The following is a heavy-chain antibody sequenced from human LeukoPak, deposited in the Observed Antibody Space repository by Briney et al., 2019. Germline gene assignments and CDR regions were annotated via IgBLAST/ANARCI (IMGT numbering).Heavy chain of an antibody. CDR1: GFTFSSYW. Sequence: GGSLRLSCAASGFTFSSYWMHWVRQAPGRGLVWVSRINSDGSSITYADSVKGRFTISRDNAKNTLYLQMNSLRVEDTAVYYCAREGRVSGYDFDCWGQGTLVTVSS. V-gene: IGHV3-74*03. D-gene: IGHD5-12*01. CDR2: INSDGSSI. CDR3: AREGRVSGYDFDC. J-gene: IGHJ4*02.